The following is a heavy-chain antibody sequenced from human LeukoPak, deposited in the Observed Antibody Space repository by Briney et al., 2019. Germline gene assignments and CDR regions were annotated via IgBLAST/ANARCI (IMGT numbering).Heavy chain of an antibody. Sequence: GGSLRLSCAASGFTFSSYSMNWVRQAPGKGLEWVSSISSSSSYIYYADSVKGRFTISRDNTKNSLYLQMNSLRAEDTAVYYCARDGVGISEYYYYGMDVWGQGTTVTVSS. V-gene: IGHV3-21*01. CDR2: ISSSSSYI. J-gene: IGHJ6*02. CDR1: GFTFSSYS. CDR3: ARDGVGISEYYYYGMDV. D-gene: IGHD3-3*01.